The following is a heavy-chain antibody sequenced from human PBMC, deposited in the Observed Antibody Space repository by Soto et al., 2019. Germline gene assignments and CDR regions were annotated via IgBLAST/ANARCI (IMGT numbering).Heavy chain of an antibody. Sequence: SETLSLTCTVSGGSISSYYWSWIRQTPGKGLEWIGYIYYSGSTNYNPSLKSRVTISVDTSKNQFSLKLSSVTAADTAVYYCARVSRDDLNYIFWFDPWGQGTLVTVSS. D-gene: IGHD1-7*01. CDR2: IYYSGST. CDR1: GGSISSYY. V-gene: IGHV4-59*01. J-gene: IGHJ5*02. CDR3: ARVSRDDLNYIFWFDP.